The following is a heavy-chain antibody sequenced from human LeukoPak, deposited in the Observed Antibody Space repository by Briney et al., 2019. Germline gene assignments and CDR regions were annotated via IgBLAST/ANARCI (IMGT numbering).Heavy chain of an antibody. CDR1: GFTFSNYA. CDR3: AKDHSSGWPYCFPY. J-gene: IGHJ4*02. CDR2: ISGSGGRT. Sequence: GGSLRLSCAASGFTFSNYAMSWVRQAPGKGLEWVSAISGSGGRTYYADSVKGRFTISRDNSKNTLFLQMNSLRAEDTAVYYCAKDHSSGWPYCFPYWGQGTLVTVSS. D-gene: IGHD6-19*01. V-gene: IGHV3-23*01.